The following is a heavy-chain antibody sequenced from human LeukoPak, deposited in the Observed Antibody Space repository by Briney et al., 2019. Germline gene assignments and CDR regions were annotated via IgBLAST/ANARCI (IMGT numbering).Heavy chain of an antibody. J-gene: IGHJ4*02. V-gene: IGHV5-51*01. Sequence: GESLKISCEGSGDTFSSYWIGWVRQMPGKGLEWMGIIYPGDSDTRYSPSFQGQVTISADKSISTAYLQWSSLKASDTAMYYCARREGGEGVNYWGQGTLVTVSS. D-gene: IGHD3-10*01. CDR1: GDTFSSYW. CDR3: ARREGGEGVNY. CDR2: IYPGDSDT.